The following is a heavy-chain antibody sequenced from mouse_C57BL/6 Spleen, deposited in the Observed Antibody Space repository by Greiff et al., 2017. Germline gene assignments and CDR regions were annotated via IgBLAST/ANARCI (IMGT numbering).Heavy chain of an antibody. CDR2: IWRGGST. V-gene: IGHV2-5*01. CDR1: GFSLTSYG. J-gene: IGHJ4*01. D-gene: IGHD2-1*01. Sequence: QVQLQQSGPGLVQPSQSLSITCTVSGFSLTSYGVHWVRQSPGKGLEWLGVIWRGGSTDYNAAFMSRLSITKDNSKSQVFFKMNSLQADDTAIYYCAKIYYGNSYAMDYWGQGTSVTVSS. CDR3: AKIYYGNSYAMDY.